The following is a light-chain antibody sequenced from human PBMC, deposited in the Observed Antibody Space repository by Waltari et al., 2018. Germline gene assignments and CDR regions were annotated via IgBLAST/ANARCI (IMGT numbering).Light chain of an antibody. CDR1: SSNIGSNT. Sequence: QSVLTQPPSASGTPGQRVTISCSGSSSNIGSNTVNWYQQLPGTAPKLLTYSNNQRPSGVPDRVSGSKSGTSASLAISGLQSEDEADYYCAAWDDSLNAVLFGGWTKLTVL. V-gene: IGLV1-44*01. CDR2: SNN. J-gene: IGLJ2*01. CDR3: AAWDDSLNAVL.